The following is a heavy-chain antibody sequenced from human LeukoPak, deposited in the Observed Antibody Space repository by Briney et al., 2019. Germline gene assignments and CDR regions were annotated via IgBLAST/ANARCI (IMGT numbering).Heavy chain of an antibody. J-gene: IGHJ4*02. V-gene: IGHV1-18*01. CDR3: ARTQLRFLEWVPLALFDY. CDR2: ISAYNGNT. Sequence: ASVTVSCKASGYTFTSYGISWVRQAPGQGLEWMGWISAYNGNTNYAQKLQGRVTMTTDTSTSTAYMELRSLRSDDTAVYYCARTQLRFLEWVPLALFDYWGQGTLVTVSS. CDR1: GYTFTSYG. D-gene: IGHD3-3*01.